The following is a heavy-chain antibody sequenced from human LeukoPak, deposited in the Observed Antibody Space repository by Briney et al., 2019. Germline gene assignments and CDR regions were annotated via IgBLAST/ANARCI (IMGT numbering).Heavy chain of an antibody. CDR1: GGSISSGSYY. V-gene: IGHV4-61*02. J-gene: IGHJ4*02. D-gene: IGHD3-16*01. Sequence: SETLSLTCTVSGGSISSGSYYWSWIRQPAGKGLEWIGRIYTSGSTNYNPSLKSRVTISVDTSKNQFSLKLSSVTAADAAVYYCARSLDTFDDYWGQGTLVTVSS. CDR2: IYTSGST. CDR3: ARSLDTFDDY.